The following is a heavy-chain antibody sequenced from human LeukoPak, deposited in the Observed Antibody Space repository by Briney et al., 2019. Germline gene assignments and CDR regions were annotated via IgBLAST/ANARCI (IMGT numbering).Heavy chain of an antibody. V-gene: IGHV3-30-3*01. CDR1: GFSFSSYW. D-gene: IGHD3-10*01. CDR2: ISYDGSNK. Sequence: PGGSLRLSCAASGFSFSSYWMNWVRQAPGKGLEWVAVISYDGSNKYYADSVKGRFTISRDNSKNTLYLQMNSLRAEDTAVYCCARDFRSYWGPFDYWGQGTLVTVSS. J-gene: IGHJ4*02. CDR3: ARDFRSYWGPFDY.